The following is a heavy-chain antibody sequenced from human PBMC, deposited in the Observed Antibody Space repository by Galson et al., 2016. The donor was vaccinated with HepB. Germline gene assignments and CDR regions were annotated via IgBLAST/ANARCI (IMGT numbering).Heavy chain of an antibody. CDR3: ARGVTGTPYFDF. J-gene: IGHJ4*02. V-gene: IGHV4-59*01. Sequence: ETLSLTCNISGGSISSYFWSWIRRPPGKGLEWIGYVYKTGSTNYSPSLKSRVTVSVDTSKNQFSLKLRSVTAADTAVYYCARGVTGTPYFDFWGQGALVTVSS. CDR1: GGSISSYF. CDR2: VYKTGST. D-gene: IGHD2-21*02.